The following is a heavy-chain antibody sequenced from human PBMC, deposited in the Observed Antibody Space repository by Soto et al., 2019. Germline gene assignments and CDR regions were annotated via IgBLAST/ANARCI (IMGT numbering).Heavy chain of an antibody. V-gene: IGHV1-2*04. J-gene: IGHJ6*03. CDR3: AREGYYYGSGSYSYYYYYYYMDV. CDR2: INPNSGGT. Sequence: ASVKVSCKASGYTFIGYYMHWVRQAPGQGLEWMGWINPNSGGTNYAQKFQGWVTMTRDTSISTAYMELSRLRSDDTAVYYCAREGYYYGSGSYSYYYYYYYMDVWGKGTTVTVSS. CDR1: GYTFIGYY. D-gene: IGHD3-10*01.